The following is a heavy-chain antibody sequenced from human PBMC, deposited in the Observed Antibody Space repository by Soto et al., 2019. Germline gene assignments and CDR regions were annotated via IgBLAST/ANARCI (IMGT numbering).Heavy chain of an antibody. CDR1: GFSFSDYY. CDR3: ARLLLRPGKFDY. CDR2: ISSSGDPT. Sequence: QVQLVESGGGLVKPGGSLRLSCAASGFSFSDYYMTWIRQAPGKGLEWISDISSSGDPTYYADPVRGRFTIPRDNAKNSLYLQMNSLRGEDTAVYYCARLLLRPGKFDYWGQGTLVTVSS. J-gene: IGHJ4*02. D-gene: IGHD2-21*01. V-gene: IGHV3-11*01.